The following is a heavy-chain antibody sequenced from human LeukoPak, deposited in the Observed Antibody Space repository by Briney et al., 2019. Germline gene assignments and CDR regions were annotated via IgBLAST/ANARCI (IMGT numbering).Heavy chain of an antibody. CDR1: GFTVSNNY. D-gene: IGHD3-10*01. V-gene: IGHV3-53*01. J-gene: IGHJ3*02. CDR3: ARDRINAFDI. CDR2: IYSGGST. Sequence: GGSLRLSCVASGFTVSNNYMSWVRQAPGKGLEWVSVIYSGGSTYYADSVKGRFTISRDNSKNTLYLQMNSLRAEDTAVYYCARDRINAFDIWGQGTMVTVSS.